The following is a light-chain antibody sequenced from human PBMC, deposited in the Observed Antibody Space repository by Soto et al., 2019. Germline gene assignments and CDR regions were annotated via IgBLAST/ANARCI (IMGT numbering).Light chain of an antibody. CDR1: QSVLYSSNNKNY. V-gene: IGKV4-1*01. CDR3: QQYYSIPPT. J-gene: IGKJ1*01. Sequence: DIVMTQSPDSLAVSLGERATINCKSSQSVLYSSNNKNYLAWYQQKPGQPPKLLIYWASTRGSGVPDRFSGSGSGTDFTLTISSLHAEDVAVYYCQQYYSIPPTFGLGTKVEMK. CDR2: WAS.